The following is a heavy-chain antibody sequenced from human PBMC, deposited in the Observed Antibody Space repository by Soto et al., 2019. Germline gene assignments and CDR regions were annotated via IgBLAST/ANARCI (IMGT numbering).Heavy chain of an antibody. J-gene: IGHJ6*02. D-gene: IGHD3-3*01. CDR2: IYYSGST. Sequence: PSETLSLTCTVSGGSISSYYWSWIRQPPGKGLDWIGYIYYSGSTNYNPSLKSRVTISVDTSKNQFSLKLSSVTAADTAVYYCARGSIEEWLPGGYYYYGMDVWGQGTTVTVSS. V-gene: IGHV4-59*01. CDR1: GGSISSYY. CDR3: ARGSIEEWLPGGYYYYGMDV.